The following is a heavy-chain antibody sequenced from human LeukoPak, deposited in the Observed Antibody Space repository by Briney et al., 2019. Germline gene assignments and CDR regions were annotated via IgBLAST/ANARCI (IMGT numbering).Heavy chain of an antibody. CDR3: LPYRGYSNGGFDN. D-gene: IGHD4-11*01. V-gene: IGHV3-30*02. Sequence: GGSLRLSCVASGFSFTSYGMHWVRQAPGKGLGWVSFIGYDGTKKYYTDSVKGRFTISRDNSKNTLSLQMNNLRAADTAVYYCLPYRGYSNGGFDNWGQGTVVTVSS. CDR2: IGYDGTKK. CDR1: GFSFTSYG. J-gene: IGHJ4*02.